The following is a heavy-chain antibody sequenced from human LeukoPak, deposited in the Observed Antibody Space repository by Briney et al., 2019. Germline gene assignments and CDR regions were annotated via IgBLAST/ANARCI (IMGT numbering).Heavy chain of an antibody. CDR1: GYTFTSYY. CDR3: AREGDYYGSGSTFDY. V-gene: IGHV1-46*01. Sequence: ASVKVSCKASGYTFTSYYMHWVRQAPGQGLEWMGIINPSGGSTSYAQKFQGRVTMTRGTSTSTVYMELSSLRSEDTAVYYCAREGDYYGSGSTFDYWGQGTLVTVSS. D-gene: IGHD3-10*01. J-gene: IGHJ4*02. CDR2: INPSGGST.